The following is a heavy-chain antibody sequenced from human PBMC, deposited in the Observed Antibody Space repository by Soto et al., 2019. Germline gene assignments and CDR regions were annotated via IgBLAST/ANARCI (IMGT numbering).Heavy chain of an antibody. Sequence: ASVKVSCKASGYTFTSYGISWVRQAPGQGLEWMGWISAYNGNTNYAQKLQGRVTMTTDTSTSTAYMELRSLRSDDTAVYYCARASYYYGSGSYYNFDYWGQGPLVTVSS. J-gene: IGHJ4*02. CDR1: GYTFTSYG. CDR2: ISAYNGNT. V-gene: IGHV1-18*01. D-gene: IGHD3-10*01. CDR3: ARASYYYGSGSYYNFDY.